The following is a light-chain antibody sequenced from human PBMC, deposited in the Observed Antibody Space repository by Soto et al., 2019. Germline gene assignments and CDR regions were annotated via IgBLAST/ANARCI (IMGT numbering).Light chain of an antibody. J-gene: IGKJ1*01. CDR2: DAS. V-gene: IGKV1-5*01. Sequence: DIQMTQSPSTLSGSVGDRVTITCRASQTISSWLAWYQQKPGRAPKVLISDASTLESGVPSRFSGSGSGTEFTLTIDSVQPDDFAMYYCQQYNSYSRTFGQGTKVDI. CDR3: QQYNSYSRT. CDR1: QTISSW.